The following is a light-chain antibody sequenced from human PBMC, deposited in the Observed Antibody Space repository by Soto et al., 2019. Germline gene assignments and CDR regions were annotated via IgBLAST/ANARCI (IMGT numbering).Light chain of an antibody. CDR3: QQYGSSPFT. V-gene: IGKV3-20*01. CDR2: GSS. Sequence: EMVLTQSPGTLSLSPGERATLSCWASQSISSNYLAWYQQKPGQPPRLLISGSSIRATGIPKRFSGSASGTNFTLTISSLEPEDFAVFYCQQYGSSPFTFGPGTKVDFK. J-gene: IGKJ3*01. CDR1: QSISSNY.